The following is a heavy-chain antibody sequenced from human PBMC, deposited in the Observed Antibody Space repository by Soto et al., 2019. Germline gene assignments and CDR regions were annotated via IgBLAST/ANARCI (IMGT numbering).Heavy chain of an antibody. D-gene: IGHD2-2*01. CDR1: GFTFSSYG. CDR3: ARDYLRHSYEPASTDY. CDR2: IWYDGSFK. J-gene: IGHJ4*02. V-gene: IGHV3-33*01. Sequence: GGSLRLSCVASGFTFSSYGMNWVRQAPGKGLESVAVIWYDGSFKYYADSVKGRFNISRDNSNNTLYLQMNSLRAEDTAIYYCARDYLRHSYEPASTDYWGQGTLVTVSS.